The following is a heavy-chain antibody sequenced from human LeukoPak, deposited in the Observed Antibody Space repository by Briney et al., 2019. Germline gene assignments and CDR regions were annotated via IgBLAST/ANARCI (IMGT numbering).Heavy chain of an antibody. CDR3: AAAYYYDSSGYKFDY. V-gene: IGHV4-61*02. CDR2: IYTSGST. CDR1: GGSISSGSYY. D-gene: IGHD3-22*01. J-gene: IGHJ4*02. Sequence: PSETLSLTCTVSGGSISSGSYYWSWIRQPAGKGLEWIGRIYTSGSTNYNPSLKSRVTMSVDTSKNQFSLKLSSVTAADTAVYYCAAAYYYDSSGYKFDYWGQGTLVTVSS.